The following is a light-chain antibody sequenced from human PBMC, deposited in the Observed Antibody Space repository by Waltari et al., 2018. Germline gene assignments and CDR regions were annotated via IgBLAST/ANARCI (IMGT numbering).Light chain of an antibody. Sequence: EIVMMQSPATLSVSPGERATLSCRASQSVSSNLAWFQQKPGQAPRLLIYGASTRATGIPARFSGSGSGTEFTLTISSLQSEDFAVYYCHQYNNWYTFGQGTKLEIK. CDR1: QSVSSN. CDR2: GAS. V-gene: IGKV3-15*01. J-gene: IGKJ2*01. CDR3: HQYNNWYT.